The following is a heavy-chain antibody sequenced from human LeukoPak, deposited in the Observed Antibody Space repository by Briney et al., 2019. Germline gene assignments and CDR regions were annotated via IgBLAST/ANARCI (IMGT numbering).Heavy chain of an antibody. CDR3: ARHILADGTFDP. Sequence: GGSLRPSCAASGFTFSSYWMHWVRQAPGKGLVWVSRINSDGSSISYADSVKGRFTISRDNAKNTLYLQMNSLRAEDTAVYYCARHILADGTFDPWGQGTLVTVSS. CDR1: GFTFSSYW. D-gene: IGHD6-13*01. V-gene: IGHV3-74*01. CDR2: INSDGSSI. J-gene: IGHJ5*02.